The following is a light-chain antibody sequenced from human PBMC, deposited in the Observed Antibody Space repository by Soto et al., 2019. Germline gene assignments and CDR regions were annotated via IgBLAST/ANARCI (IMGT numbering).Light chain of an antibody. Sequence: AIQMTQSPSSLSASVGHRFTITCLASQGIRDELGWYQQKAGKAPNLLISAASRLQSGVPSRFSGRGSGTDFTLTISSLKNEDFATYYCLQDYDYTRTFGQGTKVDIK. J-gene: IGKJ1*01. CDR2: AAS. V-gene: IGKV1-6*01. CDR1: QGIRDE. CDR3: LQDYDYTRT.